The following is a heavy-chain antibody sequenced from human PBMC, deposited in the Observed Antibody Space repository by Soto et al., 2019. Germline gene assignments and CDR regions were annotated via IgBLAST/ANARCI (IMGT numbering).Heavy chain of an antibody. J-gene: IGHJ4*02. CDR2: ISYDGSNK. Sequence: GGSLRLSCAASGFTFSSYAMHWVRQAPGKRLEWVAVISYDGSNKYYADSVKGRFTISRDNSKNTLYLQMNSLRAEDTAVYYCASISVIAVAQGYWGQGTLVTVSS. CDR3: ASISVIAVAQGY. D-gene: IGHD6-19*01. V-gene: IGHV3-30-3*01. CDR1: GFTFSSYA.